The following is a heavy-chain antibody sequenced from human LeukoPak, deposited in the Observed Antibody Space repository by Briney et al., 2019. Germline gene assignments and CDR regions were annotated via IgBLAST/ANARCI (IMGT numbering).Heavy chain of an antibody. V-gene: IGHV4-34*01. CDR3: ARLGGTTVTINWFDP. Sequence: PSETLSLTCAVYGGSFSGYYWSWVRQPPGKRLEWIGEINHSGSTNYNPSLKSRVTISVDTSKNQFSLKLSSVTAADTAVYYCARLGGTTVTINWFDPWGQGTLVTVSS. J-gene: IGHJ5*02. CDR2: INHSGST. CDR1: GGSFSGYY. D-gene: IGHD4-17*01.